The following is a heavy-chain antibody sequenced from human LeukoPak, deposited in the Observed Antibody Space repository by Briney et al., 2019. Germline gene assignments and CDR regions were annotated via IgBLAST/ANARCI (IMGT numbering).Heavy chain of an antibody. V-gene: IGHV4-59*08. D-gene: IGHD3-16*02. CDR3: AIGDYVWGSYRLDY. CDR1: GGSIKNYY. J-gene: IGHJ4*02. Sequence: PSETLSLTCTVSGGSIKNYYWTWIRQPPGKGLEWIGYIYYSGSTSSNPSLKSRVTISVDTSKNQFSLKLSSVTAADTAVYYCAIGDYVWGSYRLDYWGQGTLVTVSS. CDR2: IYYSGST.